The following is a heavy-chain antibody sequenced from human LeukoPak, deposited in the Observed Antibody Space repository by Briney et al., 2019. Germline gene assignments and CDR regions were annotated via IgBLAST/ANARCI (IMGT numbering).Heavy chain of an antibody. Sequence: ASVKVSCKASGYIFNDYDINWVRQAAGQGLEWMGWMNPNSGNTGCAQKFQGRITMTRDTSITTAYMELSGLIPEDTAVYYCAREPTRGRAGDNSFDIWGQGTMVTVSS. CDR1: GYIFNDYD. CDR3: AREPTRGRAGDNSFDI. J-gene: IGHJ3*02. V-gene: IGHV1-8*01. CDR2: MNPNSGNT. D-gene: IGHD7-27*01.